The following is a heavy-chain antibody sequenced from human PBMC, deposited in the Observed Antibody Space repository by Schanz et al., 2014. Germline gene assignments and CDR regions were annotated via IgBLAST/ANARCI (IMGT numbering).Heavy chain of an antibody. CDR3: AKDPHKDYGGKPQALDI. V-gene: IGHV3-11*04. CDR2: ISSSGTST. J-gene: IGHJ3*02. CDR1: GFTFSDYF. D-gene: IGHD4-17*01. Sequence: VQLVESGGGLIQPGGSLRLSCSASGFTFSDYFMTWIRQAPGKGLEWLSYISSSGTSTYYADSVKGRFTISRDNAKNSLYLQMINLRAEDTALYYCAKDPHKDYGGKPQALDIWGQGTMVTVSS.